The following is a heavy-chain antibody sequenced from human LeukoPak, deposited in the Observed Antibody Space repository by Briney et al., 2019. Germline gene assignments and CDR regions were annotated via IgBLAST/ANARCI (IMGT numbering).Heavy chain of an antibody. CDR2: IYPGDSDT. CDR1: GYSFTSYW. Sequence: GESLKISCKGSGYSFTSYWIGWVRQMPGKGLEWMGIIYPGDSDTRYSPSFQGQVTTSADKSISTAYLQWSSLKASDTAMYYCARLFSYYYDSSGLSAVDYWGQGTLVTVSS. J-gene: IGHJ4*02. CDR3: ARLFSYYYDSSGLSAVDY. V-gene: IGHV5-51*01. D-gene: IGHD3-22*01.